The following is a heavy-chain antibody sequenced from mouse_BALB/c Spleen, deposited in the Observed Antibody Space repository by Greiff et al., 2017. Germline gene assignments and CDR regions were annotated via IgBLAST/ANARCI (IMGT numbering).Heavy chain of an antibody. Sequence: DVHLVESGGGLVKPGGSLKLSCAASGFTFSSYAMSWVRQSPEKRLEWVAEISSGGSYTYYPDTVTGRFTISRDNAKNTLYLEMSSLRSEDTAMYYCARDPYYGNYLWYFDVWGAGTTVTVSS. CDR3: ARDPYYGNYLWYFDV. CDR2: ISSGGSYT. CDR1: GFTFSSYA. J-gene: IGHJ1*01. V-gene: IGHV5-9-4*01. D-gene: IGHD2-1*01.